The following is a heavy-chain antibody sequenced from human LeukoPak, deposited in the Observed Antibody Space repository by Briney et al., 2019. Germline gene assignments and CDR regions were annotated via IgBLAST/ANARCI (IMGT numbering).Heavy chain of an antibody. CDR2: IVVGSGNT. J-gene: IGHJ4*02. Sequence: SVKVSCKASGFTFTSSAMQWVRQARGQRLEWIGWIVVGSGNTNYAQKFQERVTITRDMSTSTAYMELTSLRSEDTAVYYCAAVGLTPRIAVAGGYWGQGTLVTVSS. CDR3: AAVGLTPRIAVAGGY. V-gene: IGHV1-58*02. D-gene: IGHD6-19*01. CDR1: GFTFTSSA.